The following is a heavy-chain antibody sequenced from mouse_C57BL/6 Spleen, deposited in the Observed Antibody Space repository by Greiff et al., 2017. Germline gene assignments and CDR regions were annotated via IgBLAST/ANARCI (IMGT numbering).Heavy chain of an antibody. CDR1: GFNFTDHS. Sequence: QVKLQESDAEFVKPGASVKISCTASGFNFTDHSMHWMKQRPEQGLEWIGRIYPGDGGTKYAANFQGKATMTADKSSNTAYLQLTSLTSEDTAVYFCARGNDYVDMDYWGQGTTLTVSS. J-gene: IGHJ2*01. CDR2: IYPGDGGT. V-gene: IGHV1-78*01. CDR3: ARGNDYVDMDY. D-gene: IGHD2-4*01.